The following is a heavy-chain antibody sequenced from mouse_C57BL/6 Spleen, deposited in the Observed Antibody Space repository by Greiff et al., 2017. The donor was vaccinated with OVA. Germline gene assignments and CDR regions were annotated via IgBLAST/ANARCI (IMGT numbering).Heavy chain of an antibody. V-gene: IGHV1-69*01. CDR2: IDPSDSYT. CDR3: ASYMITTRGLDY. Sequence: QVQLQQPGAELVMPGASVKLSCKASGYTFTSYWMHWVKQRPGQGLEWIGEIDPSDSYTNYNQKFKGKSTLTVDKSSSTAYMQLSSLTSEDSAVYYCASYMITTRGLDYWGQGTTLTVSS. CDR1: GYTFTSYW. D-gene: IGHD2-4*01. J-gene: IGHJ2*01.